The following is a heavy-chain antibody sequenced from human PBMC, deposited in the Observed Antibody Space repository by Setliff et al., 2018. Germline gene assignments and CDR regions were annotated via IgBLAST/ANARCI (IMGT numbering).Heavy chain of an antibody. CDR3: ARSSAPIKRDYMDV. CDR1: GFTFSSYS. CDR2: IKSKTDGGTI. V-gene: IGHV3-15*01. J-gene: IGHJ6*03. Sequence: PGGSLRLSCAASGFTFSSYSMNWVRQAPGKGLERVGRIKSKTDGGTIDYAAPVKGRLTISRDDSKNTLYLQMNSLRADDAAVYYCARSSAPIKRDYMDVWGKGTTVTVSS. D-gene: IGHD2-2*02.